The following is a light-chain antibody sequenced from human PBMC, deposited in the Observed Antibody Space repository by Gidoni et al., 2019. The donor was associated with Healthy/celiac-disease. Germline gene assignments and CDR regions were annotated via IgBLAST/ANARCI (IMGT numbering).Light chain of an antibody. Sequence: QSALTQPPSVSGSPGQSITISCTGTSSDVGGYNYVSWYQPHPGKAPKLMIYDVSNRPSGVSNRFSGSKSGNTASLTISGLQAEDEADYYCSSYTSSSTSRVFGGGTKLTVL. CDR3: SSYTSSSTSRV. CDR2: DVS. V-gene: IGLV2-14*01. J-gene: IGLJ3*02. CDR1: SSDVGGYNY.